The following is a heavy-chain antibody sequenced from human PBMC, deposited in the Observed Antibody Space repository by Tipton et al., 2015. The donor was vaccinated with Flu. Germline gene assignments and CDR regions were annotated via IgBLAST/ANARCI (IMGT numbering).Heavy chain of an antibody. CDR3: ARVPSSGWWYFDL. CDR1: GGSISSYY. Sequence: LRLSCTVSGGSISSYYWSWIRQPAGKGLEWIGRIYTSGSTNYNPALKSRVTMSVDTSKNQFSLELSSVTAADTAVYYCARVPSSGWWYFDLWGRGPLVTVPS. J-gene: IGHJ2*01. V-gene: IGHV4-4*07. D-gene: IGHD6-19*01. CDR2: IYTSGST.